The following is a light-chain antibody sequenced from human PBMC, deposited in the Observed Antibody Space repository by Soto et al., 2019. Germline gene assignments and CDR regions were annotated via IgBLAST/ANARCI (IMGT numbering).Light chain of an antibody. CDR2: EVS. Sequence: QSALTQPASVSGSPGQSITNSCTGTSSDVGGYNCVSWYQQHPGKAPKLMIYEVSNRPSGVSNRFSGSKSGNTASLTISGLQAEDEADYYCSSYTSSSIDYVFGTVTKVTVL. CDR3: SSYTSSSIDYV. CDR1: SSDVGGYNC. J-gene: IGLJ1*01. V-gene: IGLV2-14*01.